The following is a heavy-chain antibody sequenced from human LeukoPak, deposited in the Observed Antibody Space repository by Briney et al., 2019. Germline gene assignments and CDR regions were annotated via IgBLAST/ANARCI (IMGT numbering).Heavy chain of an antibody. V-gene: IGHV4-61*05. CDR1: GGSISSSSYY. CDR3: ARSTSHLYYYDSSGYSY. Sequence: PSETLSLTCTVSGGSISSSSYYWSWIRQPPGKGLEWIGYIYYSGSTNYNPSLKSRVTISVDTSKNQFSLKLSSVTAADTAVYYCARSTSHLYYYDSSGYSYWGQGTLVTVSS. D-gene: IGHD3-22*01. CDR2: IYYSGST. J-gene: IGHJ4*02.